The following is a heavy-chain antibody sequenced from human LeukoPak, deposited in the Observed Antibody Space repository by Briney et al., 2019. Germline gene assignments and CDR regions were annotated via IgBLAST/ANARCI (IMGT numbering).Heavy chain of an antibody. J-gene: IGHJ4*02. V-gene: IGHV1-8*01. Sequence: ASVTVSCKASGYTFTSYDINWVRQAPGQGLEWMGWMNPNSGNTGYAQKFQGRVTMTRNTSISTAYMELSSLRLEDTAVYYCERCKAYDIHYYWGQGTLVTVSS. CDR2: MNPNSGNT. CDR3: ERCKAYDIHYY. CDR1: GYTFTSYD. D-gene: IGHD3-9*01.